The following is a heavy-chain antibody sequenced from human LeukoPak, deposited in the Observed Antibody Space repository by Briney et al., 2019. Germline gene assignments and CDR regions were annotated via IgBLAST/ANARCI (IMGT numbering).Heavy chain of an antibody. CDR3: ARGAYDYVWGSYRHYYMDV. CDR2: ITSSSTSM. CDR1: GFTFTTYS. Sequence: GGSLRLSCAASGFTFTTYSMNWVRQAPGKGLEWVSSITSSSTSMYYADSVKGRFTISRDNAKNSLYLQMNSLRAEDTAVYYCARGAYDYVWGSYRHYYMDVWGKGTTVTVSS. V-gene: IGHV3-21*01. D-gene: IGHD3-16*02. J-gene: IGHJ6*03.